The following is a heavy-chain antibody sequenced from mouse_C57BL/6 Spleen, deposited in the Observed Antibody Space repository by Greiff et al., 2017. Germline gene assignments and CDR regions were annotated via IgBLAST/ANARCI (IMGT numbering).Heavy chain of an antibody. CDR1: GYTFTSYW. Sequence: QVQLQQSGTELVKPGASVKLSCKASGYTFTSYWMHWVKQRPGQGLEWIGNINPSNGGTNYNEKFKSKATLPVDKSSSTAYMQLSSLTSEDSAVYYCARSGYYYGSSYEDYWGQGTTLTVSS. CDR2: INPSNGGT. D-gene: IGHD1-1*01. V-gene: IGHV1-53*01. J-gene: IGHJ2*01. CDR3: ARSGYYYGSSYEDY.